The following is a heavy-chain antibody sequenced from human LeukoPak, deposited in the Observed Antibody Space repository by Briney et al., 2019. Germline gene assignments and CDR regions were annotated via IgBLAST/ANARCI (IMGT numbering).Heavy chain of an antibody. CDR1: GFTVSSNY. CDR3: ARVSRGFGELGFDY. D-gene: IGHD3-10*01. CDR2: IYSGGRT. Sequence: PGGSLRLSCAASGFTVSSNYMSWVRQAPGKGLEWVSVIYSGGRTYYADSVKGRFTISRHNSKNTLYLQMNSLRAEDTAVYYCARVSRGFGELGFDYWGQGTLVTVSS. J-gene: IGHJ4*02. V-gene: IGHV3-53*04.